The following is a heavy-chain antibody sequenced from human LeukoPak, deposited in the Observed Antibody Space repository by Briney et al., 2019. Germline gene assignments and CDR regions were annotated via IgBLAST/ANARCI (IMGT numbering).Heavy chain of an antibody. J-gene: IGHJ5*02. CDR3: ARGNEDYGDYDGDRYNWFDP. V-gene: IGHV4-31*11. Sequence: PSETLSLTCAVYGGSISSGGYYWSWIRQHPGKGLEWIGYIYYSGSTYYNPSLKSRVTISVDTSKNQFSLKLSSVTAADTAVYYCARGNEDYGDYDGDRYNWFDPWGQGTLVTVSS. CDR2: IYYSGST. D-gene: IGHD4-17*01. CDR1: GGSISSGGYY.